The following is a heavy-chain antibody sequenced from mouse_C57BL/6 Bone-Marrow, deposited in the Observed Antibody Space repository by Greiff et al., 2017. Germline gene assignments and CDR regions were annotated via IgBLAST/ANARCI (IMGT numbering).Heavy chain of an antibody. CDR3: LYGSSSFDY. Sequence: QVQLQQPGAELVKPGASVKLSCKASGYTFTSYWMQWVKQRPGQGLEWIGEIDPSDSYTNYNQKFKGNATLTVDTSSSTAYMHLSSLTSEDSAVYYCLYGSSSFDYWGQGTTLTVSS. V-gene: IGHV1-50*01. J-gene: IGHJ2*01. CDR2: IDPSDSYT. CDR1: GYTFTSYW. D-gene: IGHD1-1*01.